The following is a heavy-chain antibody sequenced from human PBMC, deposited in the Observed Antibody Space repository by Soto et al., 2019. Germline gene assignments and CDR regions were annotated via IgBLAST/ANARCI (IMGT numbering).Heavy chain of an antibody. Sequence: LSLTCAVSGGSISSGGYSWSWIRQPPGKGLEWIGYIYHSGSTYYNPSLKSRVTISVDRSKNQFSLKLSSVTAADTAVYYCAREDVGYCSSTSCYTPGYFDYWGQGTLVTVSS. CDR2: IYHSGST. CDR1: GGSISSGGYS. D-gene: IGHD2-2*02. V-gene: IGHV4-30-2*01. J-gene: IGHJ4*02. CDR3: AREDVGYCSSTSCYTPGYFDY.